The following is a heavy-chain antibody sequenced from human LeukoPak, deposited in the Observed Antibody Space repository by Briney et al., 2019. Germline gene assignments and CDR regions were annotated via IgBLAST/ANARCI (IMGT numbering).Heavy chain of an antibody. D-gene: IGHD3-3*01. Sequence: GGSLRLSCAASGFTFSSYEMNWVRQAPGKGLEWVSYISSSGSTIYYADSVKGRFTISRDNAKNSLYLQMNSLRAEDTAVYYCARGATDITRWFDPWGQGTLVIVSS. CDR1: GFTFSSYE. CDR2: ISSSGSTI. J-gene: IGHJ5*02. V-gene: IGHV3-48*03. CDR3: ARGATDITRWFDP.